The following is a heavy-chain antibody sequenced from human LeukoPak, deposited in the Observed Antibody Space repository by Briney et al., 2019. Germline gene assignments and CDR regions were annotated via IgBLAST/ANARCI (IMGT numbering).Heavy chain of an antibody. CDR2: INHSGST. D-gene: IGHD6-13*01. CDR3: AREVSSSWYVYWFDP. V-gene: IGHV4-34*01. J-gene: IGHJ5*02. CDR1: GGSFSGYY. Sequence: SETLSLTCAVYGGSFSGYYWSWIRQPPGKGLEWIGEINHSGSTNYNPSLKSRVTISVDTSKNQFSLKLSSVTAADTAVYYCAREVSSSWYVYWFDPWGQGTLVTVSS.